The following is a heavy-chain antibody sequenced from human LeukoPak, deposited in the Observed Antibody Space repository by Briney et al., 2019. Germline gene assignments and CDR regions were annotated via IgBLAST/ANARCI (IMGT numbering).Heavy chain of an antibody. CDR1: GFTFDDYA. Sequence: PGGSLRLSCAASGFTFDDYAMHWVRQAPGKGLEWVSGISWNSGSIGYADSVKGRFTISRDNAKNSLYLQMNSLRAEDTALYYCAKDGESSGWYVGYYFDYWGQGTLVTVSS. CDR3: AKDGESSGWYVGYYFDY. J-gene: IGHJ4*02. V-gene: IGHV3-9*01. CDR2: ISWNSGSI. D-gene: IGHD6-19*01.